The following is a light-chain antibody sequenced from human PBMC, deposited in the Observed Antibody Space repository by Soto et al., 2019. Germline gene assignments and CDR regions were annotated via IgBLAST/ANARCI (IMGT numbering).Light chain of an antibody. Sequence: EIVMTQSPSTLSGSAGERATLSCRASQSVSSNLAWYQQKPGQAPRLLIYGAYTRAAGVPARFSGSGSGTEFTPTITSLQSEDIALYYCQQYNNWPPITFGQGTRLEIK. CDR3: QQYNNWPPIT. V-gene: IGKV3-15*01. CDR1: QSVSSN. CDR2: GAY. J-gene: IGKJ5*01.